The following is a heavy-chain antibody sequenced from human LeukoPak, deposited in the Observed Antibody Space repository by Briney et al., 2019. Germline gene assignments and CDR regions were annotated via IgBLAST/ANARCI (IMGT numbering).Heavy chain of an antibody. V-gene: IGHV4-39*01. CDR2: IYYSGST. CDR1: GGSISSSSYY. Sequence: KSSETLSLTCTVSGGSISSSSYYWGWIRQPPGKGLEWIGSIYYSGSTYYNPSLKSRVTISVDTSKNQFSLKLSSVTAADTAVYYCARHAPTMVVIGKVGYFDYWGQGTLVTVSS. CDR3: ARHAPTMVVIGKVGYFDY. D-gene: IGHD4-23*01. J-gene: IGHJ4*02.